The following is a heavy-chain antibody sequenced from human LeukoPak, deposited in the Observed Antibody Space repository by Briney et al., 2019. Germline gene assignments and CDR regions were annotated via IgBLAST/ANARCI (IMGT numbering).Heavy chain of an antibody. CDR3: TRDPNTRGSPFDY. CDR2: IYTSGST. V-gene: IGHV4-4*07. Sequence: RSSETLSLTCTVSGGTISSYYWSWIRQPAGKGLEWIGRIYTSGSTNYNPSLNSRVTMSVDTSKNQSSLKLSSVTAADTAVYYCTRDPNTRGSPFDYWGQGTLVTVSS. D-gene: IGHD1-26*01. J-gene: IGHJ4*02. CDR1: GGTISSYY.